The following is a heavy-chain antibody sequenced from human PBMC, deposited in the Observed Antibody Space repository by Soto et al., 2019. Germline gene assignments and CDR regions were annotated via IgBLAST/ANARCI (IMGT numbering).Heavy chain of an antibody. D-gene: IGHD4-17*01. Sequence: QVQLVESGGGLVKPGGSLRLSCAASGFTFSDYYMSWIRQAPGKGLEWVSYISSSGSTIYYADSVKGRFTISRDNAKNLLYMKMNSLRAEDTAVYYCARAEDGDGPYYYYYGMDVWGQGTTVTVSS. CDR1: GFTFSDYY. CDR2: ISSSGSTI. CDR3: ARAEDGDGPYYYYYGMDV. J-gene: IGHJ6*02. V-gene: IGHV3-11*01.